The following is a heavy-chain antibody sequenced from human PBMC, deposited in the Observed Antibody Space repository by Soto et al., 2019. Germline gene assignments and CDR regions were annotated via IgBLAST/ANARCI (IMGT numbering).Heavy chain of an antibody. J-gene: IGHJ4*02. Sequence: QVQLQGSGPGLLKPSETLSLTCTVSGDSISSYYWSWIRQPPGKGLEGIGYIYYSGSTNYNPSLKXXVXISXDTSKKQFSLKLSSVTAADAAVYYCARSNGGDGDYWGQGTLVTVSS. D-gene: IGHD3-16*01. V-gene: IGHV4-59*01. CDR1: GDSISSYY. CDR2: IYYSGST. CDR3: ARSNGGDGDY.